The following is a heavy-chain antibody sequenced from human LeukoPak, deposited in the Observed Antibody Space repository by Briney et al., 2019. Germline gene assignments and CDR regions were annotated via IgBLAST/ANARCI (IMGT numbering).Heavy chain of an antibody. D-gene: IGHD2-21*01. V-gene: IGHV3-21*01. CDR3: ARAIVKYGDCFDY. CDR2: ISSSSSYI. J-gene: IGHJ4*02. Sequence: GGSLRLSCAASGFTFSSYSMNWVRQAPGKGLEWVSSISSSSSYIYYADSVKGRFTSSRDNAKNSLYLQMNSLRAEDTAVYYCARAIVKYGDCFDYWGQGTLVTVSS. CDR1: GFTFSSYS.